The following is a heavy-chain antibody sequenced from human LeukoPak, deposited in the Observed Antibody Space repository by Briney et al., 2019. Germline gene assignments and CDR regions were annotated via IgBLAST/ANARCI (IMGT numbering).Heavy chain of an antibody. CDR3: ARTYSSSWYGYFDY. Sequence: SETLSLTCTVSGGSISNKYWSWIRQPPGKGLEWIGYIYYSGSTNYNPSLKSRVTISVDTSKNQISLKLNSVTAADTAVYYCARTYSSSWYGYFDYWSQGTLVTVSS. D-gene: IGHD6-13*01. CDR1: GGSISNKY. CDR2: IYYSGST. V-gene: IGHV4-59*01. J-gene: IGHJ4*02.